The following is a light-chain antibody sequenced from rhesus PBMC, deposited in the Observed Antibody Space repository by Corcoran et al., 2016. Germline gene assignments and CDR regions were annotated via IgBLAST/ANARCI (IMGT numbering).Light chain of an antibody. CDR1: QGITND. CDR3: QHYFSAPWT. Sequence: DIQMTQSPSSLSASVGDRVTITCRASQGITNDLAWYQQKPRETPKLLIYEASSLQSGIPSRFSGSGSGTDFTLTIRSLQSDDFATYYCQHYFSAPWTFGQGTKVEIK. V-gene: IGKV1-21*01. J-gene: IGKJ1*01. CDR2: EAS.